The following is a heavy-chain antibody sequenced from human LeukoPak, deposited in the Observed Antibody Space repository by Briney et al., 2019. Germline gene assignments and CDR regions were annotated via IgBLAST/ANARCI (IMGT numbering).Heavy chain of an antibody. J-gene: IGHJ5*02. Sequence: SETLSLTCAVYGGSFSGYYWSWIRQPSGKGLEWIGEINHSGSTNYNPSLKSRVTISVDTSKNQFSLKLSSVTAADTAVYYCARGSYSSSWYSRWFDPWGQGTLVTVSS. V-gene: IGHV4-34*01. CDR2: INHSGST. CDR3: ARGSYSSSWYSRWFDP. CDR1: GGSFSGYY. D-gene: IGHD6-13*01.